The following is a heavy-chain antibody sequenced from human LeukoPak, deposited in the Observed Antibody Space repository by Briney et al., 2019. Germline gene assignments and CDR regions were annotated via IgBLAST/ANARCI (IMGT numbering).Heavy chain of an antibody. V-gene: IGHV1-69*02. CDR1: GGTFSIYT. Sequence: SVKVSCKASGGTFSIYTISWVRQAPGQGLEWMGRIIPILGVANYAQKFQGRVTITADKSTSTAYMELSSLRSEDTAVYYCARFRATTVAPDAFDIWGQGTMVTVSS. CDR3: ARFRATTVAPDAFDI. D-gene: IGHD4-11*01. J-gene: IGHJ3*02. CDR2: IIPILGVA.